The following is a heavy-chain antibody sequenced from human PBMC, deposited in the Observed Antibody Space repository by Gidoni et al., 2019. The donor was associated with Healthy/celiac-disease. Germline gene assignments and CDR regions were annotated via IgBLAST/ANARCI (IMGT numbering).Heavy chain of an antibody. CDR3: ARRPSITMVRGVIIREGMDV. V-gene: IGHV1-18*04. Sequence: QVQLVQSGAEVKKPGASVKVSCKASGYTFTSSGISWVRQAPGQGLEWMGWISAYNGNTNYAQKLQGRVTMTTDTSTSTAYMELRSLRSDDTAVYYCARRPSITMVRGVIIREGMDVWGQGTTVTVSS. CDR2: ISAYNGNT. J-gene: IGHJ6*02. CDR1: GYTFTSSG. D-gene: IGHD3-10*01.